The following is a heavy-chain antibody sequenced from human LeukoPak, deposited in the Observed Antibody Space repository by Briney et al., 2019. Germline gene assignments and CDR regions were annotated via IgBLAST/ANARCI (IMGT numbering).Heavy chain of an antibody. D-gene: IGHD2-2*01. CDR1: GGSISSSSYY. CDR3: SVVPAAIVVNWFDP. V-gene: IGHV4-39*01. Sequence: SETLSLTCTVSGGSISSSSYYWGWIRQPPGKGLEWIGSIYYSGSTYYNPSLKSRVTISVDTYKNQFSLKLSSVTAADTAVYYCSVVPAAIVVNWFDPWGQGTLVTVSS. J-gene: IGHJ5*02. CDR2: IYYSGST.